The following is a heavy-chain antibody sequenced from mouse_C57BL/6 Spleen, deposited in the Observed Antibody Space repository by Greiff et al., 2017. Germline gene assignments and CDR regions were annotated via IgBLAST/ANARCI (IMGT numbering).Heavy chain of an antibody. J-gene: IGHJ3*01. V-gene: IGHV5-16*01. CDR2: INYDGSST. D-gene: IGHD2-4*01. CDR3: ARDDYDVKFAY. CDR1: GFTFSDYY. Sequence: EVKVVESEGGLVQPGSSMKLSCTASGFTFSDYYMAWVRQVPEKGLEWVANINYDGSSTYYLDSLKSRFIISRDNAKNILYLQMSSLKSEDTATYYCARDDYDVKFAYWGQGTLVTVSA.